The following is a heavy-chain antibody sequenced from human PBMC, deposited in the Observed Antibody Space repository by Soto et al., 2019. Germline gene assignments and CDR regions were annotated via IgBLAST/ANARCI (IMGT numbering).Heavy chain of an antibody. J-gene: IGHJ3*02. CDR1: GYPVTAYY. D-gene: IGHD3-3*01. CDR3: TRGGGVGVAGSAAFDM. V-gene: IGHV1-2*02. Sequence: QLHLVQSGAVVKRPGASVTVSCSASGYPVTAYYMHWVRQAPGRGLEWMGGINPATGAAKYTQTLRGRVPRTRDTPSRTLFMELSGLTSGATAVFFCTRGGGVGVAGSAAFDMWGQGTLVTVSS. CDR2: INPATGAA.